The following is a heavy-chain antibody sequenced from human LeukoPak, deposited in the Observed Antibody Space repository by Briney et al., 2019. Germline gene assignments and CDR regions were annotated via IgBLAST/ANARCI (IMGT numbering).Heavy chain of an antibody. V-gene: IGHV3-48*03. D-gene: IGHD6-19*01. CDR2: ISSSGGTI. Sequence: LSGRSLRLSCAASGFTLSSNEMNWVRQAPGKGLEWLSYISSSGGTIHDVVSVKGRFTISRDNAKKSLFLQMNSLRAEDTAVYYCASGVHYSSGWIDIWGQGTMVTVSS. CDR3: ASGVHYSSGWIDI. J-gene: IGHJ3*02. CDR1: GFTLSSNE.